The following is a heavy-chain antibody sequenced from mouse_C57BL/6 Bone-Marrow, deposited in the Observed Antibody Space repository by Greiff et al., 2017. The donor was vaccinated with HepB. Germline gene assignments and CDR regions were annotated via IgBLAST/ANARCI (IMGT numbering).Heavy chain of an antibody. CDR2: INPNNGGT. Sequence: EVQLQESGPELVKPGASVKIPCKASGYTFTDYNMDWVKQSHGKSLEWIGDINPNNGGTIYNQKFKGKATLTVDKSSSTAYMELRSLTSEDTAVYYCARRNTTVVEWYFDVWGTGTTVTVSS. CDR3: ARRNTTVVEWYFDV. J-gene: IGHJ1*03. CDR1: GYTFTDYN. V-gene: IGHV1-18*01. D-gene: IGHD1-1*01.